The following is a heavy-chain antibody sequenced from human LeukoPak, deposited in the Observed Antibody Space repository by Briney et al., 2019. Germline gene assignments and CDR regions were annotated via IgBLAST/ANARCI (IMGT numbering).Heavy chain of an antibody. CDR3: ARGDFDWLHFDY. J-gene: IGHJ4*02. CDR2: IYSGGST. Sequence: GGSLRLSCAASGFTVSSNYMSWVRQAPGKGLEWVSVIYSGGSTYYADSVKGRFTIPRDNSKNTLYLQMNSLRAEDTAVYYCARGDFDWLHFDYWGQGTLVTVSS. CDR1: GFTVSSNY. D-gene: IGHD3-9*01. V-gene: IGHV3-53*01.